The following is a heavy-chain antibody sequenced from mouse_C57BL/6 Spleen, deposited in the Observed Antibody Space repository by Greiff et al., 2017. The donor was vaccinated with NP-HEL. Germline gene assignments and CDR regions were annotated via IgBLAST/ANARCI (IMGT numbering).Heavy chain of an antibody. J-gene: IGHJ2*01. CDR2: INPSTGGT. D-gene: IGHD2-2*01. Sequence: QVQLQQPGTELVKPGASVKLSCKASGYTFTSYWMHWVKQRPGQGLEWIGNINPSTGGTNYNEKFKSKATLTVDKSSSTAYMQLSSLTSEASAVYYCARGGGLRSYYFDYWGQGTTLTVSS. V-gene: IGHV1-53*01. CDR3: ARGGGLRSYYFDY. CDR1: GYTFTSYW.